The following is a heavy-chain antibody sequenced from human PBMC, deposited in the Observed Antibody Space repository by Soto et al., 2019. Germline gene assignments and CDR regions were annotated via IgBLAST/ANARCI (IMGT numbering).Heavy chain of an antibody. CDR3: STWGYCSGGNCHDAFHI. CDR2: IKSKADGGTT. Sequence: EVQLVESGGGLVKPGGSLRLSCAASGFTFSNVWMSWVRQAPGKGLEWVGRIKSKADGGTTDYAAPVKDRFTISRDDSKTTMYLQMNSLNTEDAAVYYCSTWGYCSGGNCHDAFHIWGQGTMVTVSS. V-gene: IGHV3-15*01. J-gene: IGHJ3*02. CDR1: GFTFSNVW. D-gene: IGHD2-15*01.